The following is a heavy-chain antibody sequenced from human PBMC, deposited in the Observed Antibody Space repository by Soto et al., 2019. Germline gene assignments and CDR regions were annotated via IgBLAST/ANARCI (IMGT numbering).Heavy chain of an antibody. J-gene: IGHJ3*02. CDR3: ARLWGEAVEPAAILDQHVFDI. Sequence: SETLSLTCTVSGGSLGTYHWNWIRQDPGKGLEWIAYISYRGNTNHNPSLKTRVTISLDASKNQFSLKLNSVTAADTAVYYCARLWGEAVEPAAILDQHVFDIWGQGTMVT. D-gene: IGHD2-2*02. CDR1: GGSLGTYH. V-gene: IGHV4-59*08. CDR2: ISYRGNT.